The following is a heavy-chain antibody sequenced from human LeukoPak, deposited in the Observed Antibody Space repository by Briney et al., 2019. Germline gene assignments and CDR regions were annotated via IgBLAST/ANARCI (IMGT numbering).Heavy chain of an antibody. CDR3: ARADSGGYYVAYWY. CDR2: XSAYKGST. J-gene: IGHJ4*02. V-gene: IGHV1-18*01. CDR1: GYTFTGYG. D-gene: IGHD3-22*01. Sequence: ASVKVSCKASGYTFTGYGIIWVRQAPGQGLEXXXXXSAYKGSTKYPQMFQGRVTVTTDTSTSTAYMELRSLRSDDTAVYYCARADSGGYYVAYWYWGQGTLVTVSS.